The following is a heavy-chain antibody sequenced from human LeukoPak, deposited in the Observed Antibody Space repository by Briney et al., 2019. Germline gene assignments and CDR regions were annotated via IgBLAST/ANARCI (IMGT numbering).Heavy chain of an antibody. V-gene: IGHV3-33*01. CDR1: GFTFRSYG. Sequence: GGSLRLSCAASGFTFRSYGMHWVRQAQGKGLEWVAVIWSDGSQQHYADSVKGRFTISRDNSKNTLYLQMNSLRVDDMAVYYCARSSDSSDLGYWGQGTLVTVSS. J-gene: IGHJ4*02. CDR2: IWSDGSQQ. CDR3: ARSSDSSDLGY. D-gene: IGHD6-25*01.